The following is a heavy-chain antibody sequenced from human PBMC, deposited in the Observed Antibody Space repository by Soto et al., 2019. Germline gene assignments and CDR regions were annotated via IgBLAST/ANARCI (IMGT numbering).Heavy chain of an antibody. CDR3: ERNLMNSIQRGICFSNYVMDV. D-gene: IGHD3-3*02. Sequence: QVQVVESGGGVVQPGGSLRLSCTASGFTLSQFVMHWVRQIPGKGLEWVALISYDGSKEFYAASVQGRFTISRDISKNPLMTQMRSLRVDDSGIYYSERNLMNSIQRGICFSNYVMDVCGHGTTVRVSS. J-gene: IGHJ6*02. CDR2: ISYDGSKE. CDR1: GFTLSQFV. V-gene: IGHV3-33*01.